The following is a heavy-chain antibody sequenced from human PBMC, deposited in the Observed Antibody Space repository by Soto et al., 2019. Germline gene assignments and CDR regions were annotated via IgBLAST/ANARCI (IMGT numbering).Heavy chain of an antibody. V-gene: IGHV4-4*07. D-gene: IGHD6-19*01. CDR2: IYTSGST. J-gene: IGHJ5*02. CDR1: GGSISSYY. Sequence: SETPSLTCTVSGGSISSYYWSWIRQPAGKGLEWIGRIYTSGSTNYNPSLKSRVTMSVDTSKNQFSLKLSSVTAADTAVYYCAREIAVAGTGVSWFDPWGQGTLVTVSS. CDR3: AREIAVAGTGVSWFDP.